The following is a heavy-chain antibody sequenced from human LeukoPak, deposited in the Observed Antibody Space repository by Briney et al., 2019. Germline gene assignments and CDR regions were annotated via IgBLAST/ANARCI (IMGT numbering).Heavy chain of an antibody. CDR2: INHSGST. Sequence: KPSETLSLTCAVYGGSFSGYYWSWIRQPPGKGLELIGEINHSGSTNYNPSLKSRVTISVDTSKNQFSLKLSSVTAADTAVYYCARVTIFGVVPFDIWGQGTMVTVSS. V-gene: IGHV4-34*01. D-gene: IGHD3-3*01. J-gene: IGHJ3*02. CDR1: GGSFSGYY. CDR3: ARVTIFGVVPFDI.